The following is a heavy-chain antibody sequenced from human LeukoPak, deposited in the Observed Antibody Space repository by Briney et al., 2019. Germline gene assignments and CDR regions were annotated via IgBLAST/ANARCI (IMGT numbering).Heavy chain of an antibody. CDR3: AKIPGSGPPEGY. CDR1: GFTFSSYG. D-gene: IGHD3-10*01. J-gene: IGHJ4*02. Sequence: GGSLRLSCAASGFTFSSYGMHWVRQAPGKGLEWVAVISYDGSNKYYADSVKGRFTISRDNSKNTLYLQMNSLRAEDTAVYYCAKIPGSGPPEGYWGQGTLVTVSS. CDR2: ISYDGSNK. V-gene: IGHV3-30*18.